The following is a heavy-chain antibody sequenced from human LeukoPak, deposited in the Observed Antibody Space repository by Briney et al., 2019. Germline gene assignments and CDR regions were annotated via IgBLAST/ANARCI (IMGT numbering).Heavy chain of an antibody. Sequence: GASVKVSCKASGYTFTGYYMHWVRQAPGQGLEWMGWINPNSGGTNYAQKFQGRVTMTRDTSISTAYMELSRLRSDDTAVYYCARGRGYSSGWYEGNWFDPWGQGTLVTVSS. J-gene: IGHJ5*02. CDR2: INPNSGGT. D-gene: IGHD6-19*01. CDR1: GYTFTGYY. CDR3: ARGRGYSSGWYEGNWFDP. V-gene: IGHV1-2*02.